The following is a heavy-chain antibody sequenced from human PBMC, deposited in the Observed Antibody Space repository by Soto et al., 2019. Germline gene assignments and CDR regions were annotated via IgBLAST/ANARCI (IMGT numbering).Heavy chain of an antibody. J-gene: IGHJ6*02. D-gene: IGHD3-10*01. CDR3: ARVLYYGSGSYSPYGMDV. V-gene: IGHV1-69*01. Sequence: QVQLVQSGAEVKKPGSSVKVSCKTSGVSFNNNGIGWVRQAPGHGLEGMGGVSPPFRTSNYARKFQGRISITVDASTGTVNMALSSLTSEDTAQYYCARVLYYGSGSYSPYGMDVWGQGTTVTVSS. CDR2: VSPPFRTS. CDR1: GVSFNNNG.